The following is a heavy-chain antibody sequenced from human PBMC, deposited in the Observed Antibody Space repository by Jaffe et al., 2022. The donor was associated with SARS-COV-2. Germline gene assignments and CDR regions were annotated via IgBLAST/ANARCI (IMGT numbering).Heavy chain of an antibody. CDR2: IRKDGSEK. CDR3: ARGGSAY. CDR1: GFSFSNYW. V-gene: IGHV3-7*01. Sequence: EVQLVESGGGLVQPGGSLRLSCVASGFSFSNYWMSWVRQAPGKGLEWVANIRKDGSEKYYVDSVKGRFTISRDDAEKSLYLQMNNLRVEDTAVYYCARGGSAYWGQGTLVTVSS. D-gene: IGHD1-26*01. J-gene: IGHJ4*02.